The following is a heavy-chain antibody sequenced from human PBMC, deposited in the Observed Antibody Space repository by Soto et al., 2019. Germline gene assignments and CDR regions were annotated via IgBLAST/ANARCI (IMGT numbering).Heavy chain of an antibody. CDR2: IWYDGSNK. V-gene: IGHV3-33*01. J-gene: IGHJ4*02. D-gene: IGHD2-8*01. CDR1: GFTFSSYG. CDR3: ATGCIGSYACGDY. Sequence: QVQMVEAGGGVVQPGRSLRLSCAASGFTFSSYGVHWVRQAPGKGLEWVAVIWYDGSNKYYADSVKGRFTISRDNSKSTLSLQMIRLRDEGPPVYYCATGCIGSYACGDYWGQATLVTVSS.